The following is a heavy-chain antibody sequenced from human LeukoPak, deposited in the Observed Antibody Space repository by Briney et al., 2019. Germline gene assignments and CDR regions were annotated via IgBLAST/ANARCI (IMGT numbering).Heavy chain of an antibody. CDR3: ARRWSFDY. J-gene: IGHJ4*02. CDR2: ISGGVLST. CDR1: GFTFSTYA. V-gene: IGHV3-23*01. Sequence: GGSLRLSCAASGFTFSTYAMSWVRQAPGKGLEWVSTISGGVLSTYYADSVKGRFTISRDNSKNTQYLQMNSLRAEDTAVYYCARRWSFDYWGQGTLVTVSS. D-gene: IGHD6-13*01.